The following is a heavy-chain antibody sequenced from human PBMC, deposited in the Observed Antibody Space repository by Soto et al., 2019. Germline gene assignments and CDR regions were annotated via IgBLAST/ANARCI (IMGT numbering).Heavy chain of an antibody. Sequence: GGSPRLSCAASGFTFSNAWMNWVRQAPGKGLEWVGRIKSKTDGGTTDYAAPVKGRFTISRDDSKNTLYLQMNSLKTEDTAVYYCTTDPSVLRFLEWLPHHWFDPWGQGTLVTVSS. V-gene: IGHV3-15*07. CDR3: TTDPSVLRFLEWLPHHWFDP. CDR2: IKSKTDGGTT. CDR1: GFTFSNAW. J-gene: IGHJ5*02. D-gene: IGHD3-3*01.